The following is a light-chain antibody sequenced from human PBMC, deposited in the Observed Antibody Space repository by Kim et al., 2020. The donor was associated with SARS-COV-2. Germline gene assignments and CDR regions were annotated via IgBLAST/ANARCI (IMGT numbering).Light chain of an antibody. J-gene: IGKJ2*03. CDR2: WAS. V-gene: IGKV4-1*01. CDR1: QSILYSSNNRNY. Sequence: DIVMTQSPDSLAVSLGERATINCKSSQSILYSSNNRNYLAWYQHKVGQSPKLLIFWASTRESGVPDRFSGSGSGTNFTLTISSLQAEDVAVYYCQQYFSSPYSFGQGTTLEI. CDR3: QQYFSSPYS.